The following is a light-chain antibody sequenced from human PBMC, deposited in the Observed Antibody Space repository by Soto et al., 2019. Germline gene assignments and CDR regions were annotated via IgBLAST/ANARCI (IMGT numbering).Light chain of an antibody. CDR1: SSDVGGYEF. CDR2: EVS. J-gene: IGLJ1*01. Sequence: QSALTQPASVSGSPGQSITISCTGTSSDVGGYEFVSWYQQHPGKAPKLMIYEVSNRPSGVSNRFSGSKSDNTASLTISGLQAEDEADYYCSSFRSGSTLFGTGTKVTVL. CDR3: SSFRSGSTL. V-gene: IGLV2-14*01.